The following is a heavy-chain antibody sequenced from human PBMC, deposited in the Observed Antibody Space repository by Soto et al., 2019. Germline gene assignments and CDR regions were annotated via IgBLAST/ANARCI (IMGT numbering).Heavy chain of an antibody. J-gene: IGHJ4*02. CDR3: ARGPQKQLWCRFAF. CDR1: GYTFNDYY. Sequence: ASVKVSCKASGYTFNDYYLHWVRQAPGQGLEWMGWISTSSGGTTYAPKFHDRVTITTDTSNSTAYMDLHRLLSNDADVYYCARGPQKQLWCRFAFWGQGTLVTVSS. CDR2: ISTSSGGT. D-gene: IGHD1-1*01. V-gene: IGHV1-2*02.